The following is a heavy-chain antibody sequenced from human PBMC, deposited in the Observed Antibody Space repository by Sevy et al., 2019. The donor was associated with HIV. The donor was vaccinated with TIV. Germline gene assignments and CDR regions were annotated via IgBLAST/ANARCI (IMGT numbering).Heavy chain of an antibody. CDR3: TRWKGLKSIFDF. J-gene: IGHJ4*02. Sequence: GGSLRLSCTASGFTFGDYTMNWVRQAPGKGLEWVAFLKNKASGGTVDHAASVKGRFTISRDDSKSIVYLQMNDLKTEDTAVYYCTRWKGLKSIFDFWGQGVVVTVSS. D-gene: IGHD1-1*01. CDR2: LKNKASGGTV. CDR1: GFTFGDYT. V-gene: IGHV3-49*04.